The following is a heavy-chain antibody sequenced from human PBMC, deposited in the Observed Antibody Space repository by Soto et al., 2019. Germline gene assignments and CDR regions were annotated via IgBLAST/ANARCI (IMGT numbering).Heavy chain of an antibody. D-gene: IGHD6-19*01. CDR2: ISGSGDST. V-gene: IGHV3-23*01. Sequence: EVQLLESGGGLVQPGGSLRLSCAASGFTFSSYAMSWVRQAPGKGLEWVSGISGSGDSTYYADSVKGRFTISRDNSKNTLYLQMNRLRAEDTDVSYCEKGVPGIAVAGTGYFQHWGQGTLVTVSS. CDR1: GFTFSSYA. CDR3: EKGVPGIAVAGTGYFQH. J-gene: IGHJ1*01.